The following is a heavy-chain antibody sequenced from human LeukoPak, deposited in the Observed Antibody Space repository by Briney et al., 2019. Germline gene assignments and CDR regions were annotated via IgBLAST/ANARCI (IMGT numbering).Heavy chain of an antibody. CDR2: IYSGGST. Sequence: GGSLRLSCAASGFTVSSNYMSWVRQAPGKGLEWVSVIYSGGSTYYADSVKGRFTISRDNSKNTLYLQMNSLRAEDTAVYYCARVITVVRGVIGPLSYYYYMDVWGKGTTVTVSS. CDR3: ARVITVVRGVIGPLSYYYYMDV. CDR1: GFTVSSNY. D-gene: IGHD3-10*01. V-gene: IGHV3-53*01. J-gene: IGHJ6*03.